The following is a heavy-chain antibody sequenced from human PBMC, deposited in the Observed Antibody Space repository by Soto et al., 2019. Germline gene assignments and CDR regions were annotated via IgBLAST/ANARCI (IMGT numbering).Heavy chain of an antibody. Sequence: GGSLRLSCAASGFTFSSYGMHRVRQAPGKGLEWVAVISYDGSNKYYADSVKGRFTISRDNSKNTLYLQMNSLRAEDTAVYYCAKDYYDSSGLPLDYWGQGTLVTVSS. J-gene: IGHJ4*02. CDR1: GFTFSSYG. V-gene: IGHV3-30*18. CDR2: ISYDGSNK. CDR3: AKDYYDSSGLPLDY. D-gene: IGHD3-22*01.